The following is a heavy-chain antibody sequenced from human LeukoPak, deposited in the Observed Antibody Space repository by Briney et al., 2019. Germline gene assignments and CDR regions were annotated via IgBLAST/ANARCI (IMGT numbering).Heavy chain of an antibody. J-gene: IGHJ4*02. D-gene: IGHD3-10*01. V-gene: IGHV3-7*01. Sequence: GGSLRLSCAASGFTFSSYWMSWVRQAPGKGLEWVANIKQDGSEKFYVDSVKGRLTISRDNAKNSLYLQMNSLRAEDTAVYYCAGDPGQYGSGLFDYWGQGTLVTVSS. CDR2: IKQDGSEK. CDR3: AGDPGQYGSGLFDY. CDR1: GFTFSSYW.